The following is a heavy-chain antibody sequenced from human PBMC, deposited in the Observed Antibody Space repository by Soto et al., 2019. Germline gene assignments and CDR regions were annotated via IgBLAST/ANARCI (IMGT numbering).Heavy chain of an antibody. CDR1: GFTFSDYY. D-gene: IGHD3-9*01. Sequence: GGSLRLSCAASGFTFSDYYMSWIRQAPGKGLEWVSYISSSGSTIYYADSVKGRFTISRDNAKNSLYLQMNSLRAEDTAVYYCASSLRYFDWPLDYWGQGTLVTVSS. V-gene: IGHV3-11*01. CDR2: ISSSGSTI. CDR3: ASSLRYFDWPLDY. J-gene: IGHJ4*02.